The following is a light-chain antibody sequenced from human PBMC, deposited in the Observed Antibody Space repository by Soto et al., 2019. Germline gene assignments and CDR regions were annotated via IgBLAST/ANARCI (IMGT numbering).Light chain of an antibody. J-gene: IGKJ4*01. V-gene: IGKV3-20*01. CDR3: QQYSSGLRT. CDR2: GAS. Sequence: EIVVTQSPGTLSLSPGEGATLSCRASHSVISNYLAWYQQKPGQAPRLLIYGASNRATGIPDRFSGSGSGTEFTLTMSRLEPEDFAVYHCQQYSSGLRTFGGGTKV. CDR1: HSVISNY.